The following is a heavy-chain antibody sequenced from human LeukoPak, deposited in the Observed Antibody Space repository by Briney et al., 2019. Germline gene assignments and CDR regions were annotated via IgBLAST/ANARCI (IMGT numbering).Heavy chain of an antibody. J-gene: IGHJ4*02. CDR1: GGSISSYY. D-gene: IGHD3-22*01. CDR2: IYYSGST. CDR3: ARHTVDYYDSSGTTDY. V-gene: IGHV4-59*08. Sequence: SETLSLTCTVSGGSISSYYWSWIRQPPGKGLEGIGYIYYSGSTNYNPSLKSRVTISVDTSKNQFSLKLSSVTAADTAVYYCARHTVDYYDSSGTTDYWGQGTLVTVSS.